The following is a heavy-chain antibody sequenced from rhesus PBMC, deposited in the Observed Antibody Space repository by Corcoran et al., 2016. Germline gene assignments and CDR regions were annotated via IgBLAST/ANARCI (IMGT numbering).Heavy chain of an antibody. CDR3: ARRAFIAAAGTLFDY. V-gene: IGHV4-76*01. Sequence: QVQLQESGPGVVKPSETLSLTCAVSGYSISSGYDWSWIRQPPGKGLEWIGYIYGISGSTNYNPSLKNRVTISKDTSKNQFSLKLSSVTAADTAVYYCARRAFIAAAGTLFDYWGQGVLVTVSS. D-gene: IGHD6-25*01. J-gene: IGHJ4*01. CDR1: GYSISSGYD. CDR2: IYGISGST.